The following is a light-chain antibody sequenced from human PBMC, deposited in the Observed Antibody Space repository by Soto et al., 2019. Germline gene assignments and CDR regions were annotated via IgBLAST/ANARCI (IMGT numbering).Light chain of an antibody. CDR1: QSIDTW. CDR2: DAS. J-gene: IGKJ3*01. Sequence: QMTQSPSTPSASVGDRVTITCRASQSIDTWLAWYQQKPGKAPRLLIYDASDLESGVPSRFSGSGSGTEFTLTINGLQTDDIATYYCQQYENFSPTFGPGTKVAIK. V-gene: IGKV1-5*01. CDR3: QQYENFSPT.